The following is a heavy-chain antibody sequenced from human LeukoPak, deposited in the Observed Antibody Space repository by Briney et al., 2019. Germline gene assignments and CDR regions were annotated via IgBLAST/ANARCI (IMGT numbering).Heavy chain of an antibody. CDR3: ARDGSGVGSGDFGI. V-gene: IGHV3-11*06. Sequence: GGSLRLSCAASGFTFSDYYMSWIRQAPGKGLEWVSSISSSSSYIYYADSVKGRFTISRDNAKNSLYLQMNSLRAEDTAVYYWARDGSGVGSGDFGIWGQGTMVTVSS. J-gene: IGHJ3*02. CDR2: ISSSSSYI. D-gene: IGHD3-10*01. CDR1: GFTFSDYY.